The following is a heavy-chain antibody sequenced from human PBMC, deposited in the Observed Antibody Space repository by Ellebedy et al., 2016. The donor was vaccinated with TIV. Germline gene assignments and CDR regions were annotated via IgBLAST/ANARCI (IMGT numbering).Heavy chain of an antibody. D-gene: IGHD6-13*01. CDR3: ARGWATGMGY. V-gene: IGHV3-23*01. CDR1: GFTFSSYA. Sequence: GGSLRLXXVASGFTFSSYAMNWVSQAPGKGLEWVSTIIGSGYTTNYADSVKGRFTISRDNAKNTLYLQMNSLRVEDTAVYYCARGWATGMGYWGQGTLVTVSS. CDR2: IIGSGYTT. J-gene: IGHJ4*02.